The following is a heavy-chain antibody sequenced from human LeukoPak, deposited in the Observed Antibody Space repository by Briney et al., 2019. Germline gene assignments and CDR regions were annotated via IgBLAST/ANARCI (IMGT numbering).Heavy chain of an antibody. D-gene: IGHD3-3*01. CDR1: GGSISSYY. CDR2: ISYSGST. Sequence: SETLSLTRIVSGGSISSYYWSWIRQPPGKGLEWIGFISYSGSTGYRPSLKSRVTISVDTSKNQFSLNLSSVTAADTAIYYCARAVPYNFWSGYDDYWGQGTLVTVSS. J-gene: IGHJ4*02. CDR3: ARAVPYNFWSGYDDY. V-gene: IGHV4-59*08.